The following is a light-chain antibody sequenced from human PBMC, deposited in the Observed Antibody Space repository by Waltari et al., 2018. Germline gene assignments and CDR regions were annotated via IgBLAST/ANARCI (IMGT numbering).Light chain of an antibody. V-gene: IGKV3-20*01. Sequence: EIVLTQSPGTASLSPGERVTLPCRASQSVVSSSLAWYQQKPGQAPRLVIYRASRRATGIPDRFSGSGSGTDFSLTISRLGPEDFAVYYCQQHGTLPATFGQGTKVEIK. J-gene: IGKJ1*01. CDR1: QSVVSSS. CDR2: RAS. CDR3: QQHGTLPAT.